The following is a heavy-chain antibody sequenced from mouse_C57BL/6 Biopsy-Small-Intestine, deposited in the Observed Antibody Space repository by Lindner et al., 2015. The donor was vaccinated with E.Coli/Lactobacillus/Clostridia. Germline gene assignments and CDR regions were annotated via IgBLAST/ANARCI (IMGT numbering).Heavy chain of an antibody. D-gene: IGHD1-3*01. CDR3: AKNSWNIGLYKSFDP. CDR2: ITPMLETT. CDR1: GGTFTSDG. J-gene: IGHJ4*01. Sequence: SVKVSCKASGGTFTSDGIIWVRQAPGQGLEWMGGITPMLETTDYAQKFQGRVIITADASTNTASMELSSLTSDDTAVYYCAKNSWNIGLYKSFDPWGQGTLVTVSS. V-gene: IGHV1-81*01.